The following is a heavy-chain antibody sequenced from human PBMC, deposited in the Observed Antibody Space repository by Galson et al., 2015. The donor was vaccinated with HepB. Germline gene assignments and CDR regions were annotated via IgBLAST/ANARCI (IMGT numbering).Heavy chain of an antibody. CDR2: IYHSGDA. J-gene: IGHJ4*02. D-gene: IGHD5-24*01. CDR1: GASIRTLDW. Sequence: ETLSLTCAVSGASIRTLDWWSWVRQSPGKRLEWIGQIYHSGDANYNPSFKSRVTMSVDTSKNQFSLKSSSVTAADTAIYYCARDWIRDGASYYFDYWGQGTLVTVSS. CDR3: ARDWIRDGASYYFDY. V-gene: IGHV4/OR15-8*01.